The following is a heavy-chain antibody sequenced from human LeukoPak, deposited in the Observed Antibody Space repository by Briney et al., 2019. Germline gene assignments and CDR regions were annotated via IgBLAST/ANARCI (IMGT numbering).Heavy chain of an antibody. Sequence: GGSLRLSCATSGFTFNTYGMHWVRQAPGKGLEWVAVIWYDGSNKYYADSVKGRFTISRDNSKNTLYLQMNSLRAEDTAVYYCAREVASTYNWFDPWGQGTLVTVSS. J-gene: IGHJ5*02. V-gene: IGHV3-33*01. CDR2: IWYDGSNK. CDR1: GFTFNTYG. CDR3: AREVASTYNWFDP. D-gene: IGHD5/OR15-5a*01.